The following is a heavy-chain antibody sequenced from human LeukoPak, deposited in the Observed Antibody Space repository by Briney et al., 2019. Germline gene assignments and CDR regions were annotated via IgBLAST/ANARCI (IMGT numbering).Heavy chain of an antibody. CDR2: MNPNSGIT. CDR3: ARGLYYYDSNGRTPYDY. CDR1: GYTFISYD. D-gene: IGHD3-22*01. Sequence: ASVKVSCKASGYTFISYDINWVRQATGQGLEWMGWMNPNSGITGYAQKFQGRVSMTRNTSINTAYMELNSLRSEDTAVYYCARGLYYYDSNGRTPYDYWSQGTLVTVSS. J-gene: IGHJ4*02. V-gene: IGHV1-8*01.